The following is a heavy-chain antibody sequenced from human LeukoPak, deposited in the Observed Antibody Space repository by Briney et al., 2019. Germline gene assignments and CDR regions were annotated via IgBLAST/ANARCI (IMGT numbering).Heavy chain of an antibody. CDR3: ATVSSGGFHD. V-gene: IGHV3-7*01. CDR1: GFTLSSYW. D-gene: IGHD6-19*01. Sequence: GGPLTLLCAASGFTLSSYWILWLRQAPGKGLEGVANIKQDGSEKQYVDSLKGRVTISRDNAKNSLYLEMNSLRAEDTAVLYCATVSSGGFHDWGQGNLVTVSS. CDR2: IKQDGSEK. J-gene: IGHJ4*02.